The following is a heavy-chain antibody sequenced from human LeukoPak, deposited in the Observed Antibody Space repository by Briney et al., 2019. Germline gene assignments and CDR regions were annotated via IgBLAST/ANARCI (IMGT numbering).Heavy chain of an antibody. D-gene: IGHD3-9*01. Sequence: PGGSLRLSCAASGFRLSEYYMSWVRQAPGKGLQWVSYISSRGSTIYYADSVKGRFTISRDNAKNSLFLQMNSLRAEDTAVCYCARAPGDSSGYHWGQGTLVTVSS. CDR2: ISSRGSTI. CDR1: GFRLSEYY. J-gene: IGHJ4*02. V-gene: IGHV3-11*01. CDR3: ARAPGDSSGYH.